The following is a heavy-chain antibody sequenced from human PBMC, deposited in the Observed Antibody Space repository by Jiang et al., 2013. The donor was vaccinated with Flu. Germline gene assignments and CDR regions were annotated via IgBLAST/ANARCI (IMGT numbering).Heavy chain of an antibody. J-gene: IGHJ5*02. CDR3: ARTVVTRGDNWFDP. D-gene: IGHD4-23*01. Sequence: KSRVTISVDTSKNQFSLKLSSVTAADTAVYYCARTVVTRGDNWFDPWGQGTLVTVSS. V-gene: IGHV4-30-2*04.